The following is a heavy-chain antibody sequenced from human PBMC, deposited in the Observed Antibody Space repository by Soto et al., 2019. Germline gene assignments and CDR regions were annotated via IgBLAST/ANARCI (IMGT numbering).Heavy chain of an antibody. CDR1: GFTFSSYA. CDR2: ISGSGGST. CDR3: AKDLVGIAAWKYYYYYMDV. J-gene: IGHJ6*03. V-gene: IGHV3-23*01. D-gene: IGHD6-13*01. Sequence: GGSLRLSCAASGFTFSSYAMSWVRQAPGKGLEWVSAISGSGGSTYYADSVKGRFTISRDNSKNTLYLQMNSLRAEDTAVYYCAKDLVGIAAWKYYYYYMDVWGKGTTVTVSS.